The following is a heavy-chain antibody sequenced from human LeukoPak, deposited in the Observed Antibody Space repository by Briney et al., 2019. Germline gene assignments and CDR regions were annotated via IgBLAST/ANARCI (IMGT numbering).Heavy chain of an antibody. CDR3: ARGLRYFPFGASRGGDWFDP. J-gene: IGHJ5*02. V-gene: IGHV4-39*01. CDR1: GGSISSSSYY. Sequence: PSETLSLTCTVSGGSISSSSYYWGWIRQPPGKGLEWIGSIYYSGSTYYNPSLKSRVTISVDTSKNQFSLKLSSVTAADTAVYYCARGLRYFPFGASRGGDWFDPWGQGTLVTVSS. CDR2: IYYSGST. D-gene: IGHD3-9*01.